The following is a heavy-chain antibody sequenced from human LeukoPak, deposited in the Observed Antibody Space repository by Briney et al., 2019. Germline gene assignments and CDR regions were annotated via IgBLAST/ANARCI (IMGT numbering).Heavy chain of an antibody. CDR3: ARSSSWYSPFDY. CDR2: IYYSGST. J-gene: IGHJ4*02. CDR1: GGSISSGDYY. V-gene: IGHV4-30-4*01. D-gene: IGHD6-13*01. Sequence: SQTLSLTCTVSGGSISSGDYYWSWIRQPPGKGLEWIGYIYYSGSTNYNPSLKSRVTISVDTSKNQFSLKLSSVTAADTAVYYCARSSSWYSPFDYWGQGTLVTVSS.